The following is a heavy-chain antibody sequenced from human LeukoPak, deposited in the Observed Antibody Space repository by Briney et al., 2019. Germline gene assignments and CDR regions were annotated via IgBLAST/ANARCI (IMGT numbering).Heavy chain of an antibody. Sequence: ASVKVSCKVSGYTLTELSMHWVRQAPGKGLEWMGGFDPEDGETICAQKFQGRVTMTEDTSTDTAYMELSSLRSEDTAVYYCATSPGFVVVPAATGALSYWGQGTLVTVSS. CDR1: GYTLTELS. CDR2: FDPEDGET. V-gene: IGHV1-24*01. D-gene: IGHD2-2*01. CDR3: ATSPGFVVVPAATGALSY. J-gene: IGHJ4*02.